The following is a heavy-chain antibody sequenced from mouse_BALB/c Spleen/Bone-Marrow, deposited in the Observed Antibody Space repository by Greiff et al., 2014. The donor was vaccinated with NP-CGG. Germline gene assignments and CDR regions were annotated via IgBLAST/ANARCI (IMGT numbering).Heavy chain of an antibody. V-gene: IGHV7-3*02. J-gene: IGHJ3*01. CDR2: IRNKANGYTT. CDR1: GFTFTDYY. D-gene: IGHD2-1*01. CDR3: ARDYGNYVRFAY. Sequence: EVKLVESGGGLVQPGGSLRLSCATSGFTFTDYYMSWVRQPPGKALEWLGFIRNKANGYTTEYSASVKGRFTIARDNSKSILYLQMNTLRAEDSATYYCARDYGNYVRFAYWGQGTLVTVSA.